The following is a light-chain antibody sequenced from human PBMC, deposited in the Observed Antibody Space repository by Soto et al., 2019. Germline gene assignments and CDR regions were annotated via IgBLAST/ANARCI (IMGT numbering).Light chain of an antibody. CDR3: QQRINWPPT. CDR1: QSVSSY. J-gene: IGKJ4*01. CDR2: DAS. V-gene: IGKV3-11*01. Sequence: EIVLTQSPATLSLSPGERATLSCRASQSVSSYLAWYQQKPGQAPRLLIYDASNRATGIPARFSGSGSGTDFPLTISSLEPEDFAVYYCQQRINWPPTFGGGTKVEIK.